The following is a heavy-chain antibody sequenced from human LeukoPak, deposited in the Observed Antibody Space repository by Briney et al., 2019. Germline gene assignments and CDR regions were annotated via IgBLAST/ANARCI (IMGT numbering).Heavy chain of an antibody. CDR2: ISSSSSYI. V-gene: IGHV3-21*01. Sequence: GGSLRLSCAASGFTFSSYSMNWVGQAPGKGLEWVSSISSSSSYIYYADSVKGRFTISRDNAKNSLYLQMNSLRAEDTAVYYCARDLGYCSGGSCFSHFLSDYWGQGTLVTVSS. J-gene: IGHJ4*02. D-gene: IGHD2-15*01. CDR1: GFTFSSYS. CDR3: ARDLGYCSGGSCFSHFLSDY.